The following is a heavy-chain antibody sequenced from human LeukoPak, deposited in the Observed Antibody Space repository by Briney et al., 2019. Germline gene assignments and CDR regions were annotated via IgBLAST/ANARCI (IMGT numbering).Heavy chain of an antibody. V-gene: IGHV4-61*02. CDR3: AKGAGPPWFDP. CDR2: ISTSGNT. CDR1: GDSMSSGDYF. D-gene: IGHD6-19*01. J-gene: IGHJ5*02. Sequence: SETLSPTCTVSGDSMSSGDYFWSWIRQPAGKGLEWIGRISTSGNTNSNPSLSNRVTMSLDKSKKQFSLKLSSVTAADTAVYYCAKGAGPPWFDPWGQGTLVIVSS.